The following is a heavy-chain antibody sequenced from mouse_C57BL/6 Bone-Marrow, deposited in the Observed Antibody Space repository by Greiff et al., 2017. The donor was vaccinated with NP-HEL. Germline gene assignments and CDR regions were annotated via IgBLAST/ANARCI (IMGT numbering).Heavy chain of an antibody. D-gene: IGHD1-1*01. Sequence: QVQLQQPGAELVMPGASVKLSCKASGYTFTSYWMHWVKQRPGQGLEWIGEIDPSDSYTNYNQKFKGKSTLPVDKSSSTAYMQLSSLASEDSAVYYCARSPDPYGSIYDWYFDVWGTGTTVTVSS. CDR3: ARSPDPYGSIYDWYFDV. V-gene: IGHV1-69*01. CDR1: GYTFTSYW. J-gene: IGHJ1*03. CDR2: IDPSDSYT.